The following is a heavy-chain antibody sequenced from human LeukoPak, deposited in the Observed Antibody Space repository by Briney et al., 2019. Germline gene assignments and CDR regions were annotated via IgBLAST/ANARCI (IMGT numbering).Heavy chain of an antibody. V-gene: IGHV1-24*01. D-gene: IGHD4-11*01. CDR2: FDPENDER. CDR3: ATEMTSVVPDY. Sequence: ASVKVSCKVFGHTLSELTMHWVRHAPGKGLEWMGGFDPENDERMYAGKFRGRVTMTEDISTDTAYMELSSLRSEDTAVYFCATEMTSVVPDYWGQGTLVTVSS. J-gene: IGHJ4*02. CDR1: GHTLSELT.